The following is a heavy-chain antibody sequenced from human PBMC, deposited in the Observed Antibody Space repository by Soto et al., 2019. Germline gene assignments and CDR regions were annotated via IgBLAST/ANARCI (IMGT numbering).Heavy chain of an antibody. CDR3: ARALLRLGELSLRGYFDY. J-gene: IGHJ4*02. CDR2: ISYDGINE. D-gene: IGHD3-16*02. CDR1: GFTFTSYA. Sequence: QVQLVESGGSVVQPGRSLRLSCEASGFTFTSYAMHWVRQATGKGLEWMAVISYDGINEYSADSVKGRFTISRYNSKNTLFLQMSSLRVEDTAVYYCARALLRLGELSLRGYFDYWGQGTLVTVSS. V-gene: IGHV3-30*15.